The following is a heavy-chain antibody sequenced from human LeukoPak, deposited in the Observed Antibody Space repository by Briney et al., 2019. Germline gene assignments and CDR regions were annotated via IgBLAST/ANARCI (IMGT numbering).Heavy chain of an antibody. CDR3: ARDSGTVSDAFDI. J-gene: IGHJ3*02. CDR1: GYILTELS. CDR2: FDPEDGEK. Sequence: GASVKVSCKVSGYILTELSMHWVRQAPGKGLEWMGGFDPEDGEKIYAQKFQGRVTMTRDTSTGTIYMELSSLRSEDTAVYFCARDSGTVSDAFDIWGQGTMVTVSS. V-gene: IGHV1-24*01. D-gene: IGHD4-11*01.